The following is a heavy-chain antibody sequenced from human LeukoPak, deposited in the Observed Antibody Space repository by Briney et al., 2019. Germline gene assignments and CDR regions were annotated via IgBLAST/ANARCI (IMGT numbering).Heavy chain of an antibody. J-gene: IGHJ6*03. CDR3: AKGGANMVRGVITMDV. Sequence: GGSVRLSCAASGFTFSSYAMSWVRQAPGKWLEWVSAISGSGGSTYYADSVKGRFTISRDNSKNTLYLQMNSLRAEDTAVYYCAKGGANMVRGVITMDVWGKGTTVTVSS. D-gene: IGHD3-10*01. V-gene: IGHV3-23*01. CDR2: ISGSGGST. CDR1: GFTFSSYA.